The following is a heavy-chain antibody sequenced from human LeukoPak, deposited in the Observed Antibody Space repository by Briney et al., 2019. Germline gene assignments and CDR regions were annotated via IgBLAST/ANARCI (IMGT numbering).Heavy chain of an antibody. Sequence: ASVTVSCKASGYTFTGYYMHWVRQAPGQGLEWMGWINPNSGGTNYAQKFQGRVTMTRDTSISTAYMELSRLRSDDTAVYYCARSRSYSYRPIDYWGQGTLVTVSS. V-gene: IGHV1-2*02. CDR2: INPNSGGT. CDR3: ARSRSYSYRPIDY. D-gene: IGHD1-26*01. J-gene: IGHJ4*02. CDR1: GYTFTGYY.